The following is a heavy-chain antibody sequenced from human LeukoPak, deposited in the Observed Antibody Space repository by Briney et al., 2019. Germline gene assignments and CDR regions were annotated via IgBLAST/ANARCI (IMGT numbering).Heavy chain of an antibody. CDR3: ASWPVGWYGEDS. V-gene: IGHV3-23*01. D-gene: IGHD6-19*01. CDR2: IGGSGGST. Sequence: GGSLRLSCAASGFTFSSYAMSWVRQAPGKGLEWVSAIGGSGGSTYYADSVKGRFTISRDNSKNTLYLQMNSLRAEDTAVYYCASWPVGWYGEDSWGQGTLVTVSS. J-gene: IGHJ4*02. CDR1: GFTFSSYA.